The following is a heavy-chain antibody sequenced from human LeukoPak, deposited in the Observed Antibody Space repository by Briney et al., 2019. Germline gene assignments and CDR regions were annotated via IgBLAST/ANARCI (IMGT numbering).Heavy chain of an antibody. Sequence: GGSLRLSCAASGFTFSSYAMTWVRQAPGKGLEWVSAISGSGGSTYYADSVKGRFTISRDNSKNTLYLQMNSLRAEDTAVCYCAKDGGEYNYGYSDFDYWGQGTLVTVSS. D-gene: IGHD5-18*01. J-gene: IGHJ4*02. CDR3: AKDGGEYNYGYSDFDY. V-gene: IGHV3-23*01. CDR1: GFTFSSYA. CDR2: ISGSGGST.